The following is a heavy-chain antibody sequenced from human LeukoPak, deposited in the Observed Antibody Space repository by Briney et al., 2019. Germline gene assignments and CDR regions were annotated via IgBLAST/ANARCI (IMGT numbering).Heavy chain of an antibody. J-gene: IGHJ4*02. D-gene: IGHD3-22*01. Sequence: GGSLRLSCAASGFTVSTFWMSWVRQAPGKGLEWVANIQQDGSEKYYVDSVKGRFTISRDNAKNSLYLQMNSLRAEDTAVYYCAREDSSGSGEDYWGQGTLVTVSS. CDR2: IQQDGSEK. V-gene: IGHV3-7*01. CDR3: AREDSSGSGEDY. CDR1: GFTVSTFW.